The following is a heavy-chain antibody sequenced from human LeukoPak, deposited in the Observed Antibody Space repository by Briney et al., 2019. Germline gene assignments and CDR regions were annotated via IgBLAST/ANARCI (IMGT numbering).Heavy chain of an antibody. CDR1: GFTFDDYA. V-gene: IGHV3-9*01. Sequence: GRSLRLSCAASGFTFDDYAMHWVRQAPGKGLEWVSGISWNSGSIGYADSVKGRFTISRDDAKNSLYLQMNSLRAEDTALYYCAKERAGAFDIWGQGTMVTVSS. CDR2: ISWNSGSI. J-gene: IGHJ3*02. CDR3: AKERAGAFDI.